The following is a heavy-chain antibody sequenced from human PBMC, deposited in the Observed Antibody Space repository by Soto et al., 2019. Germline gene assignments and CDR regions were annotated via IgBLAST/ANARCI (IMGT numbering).Heavy chain of an antibody. V-gene: IGHV4-31*03. D-gene: IGHD1-1*01. J-gene: IGHJ4*02. CDR1: GGSISSGGTGSY. CDR2: IYYTGNT. CDR3: ASGHDAYKVRY. Sequence: QVQLQESGPGLVKPSQTLSLTRTVSGGSISSGGTGSYWTWIRQLPGKGLEWIGYIYYTGNTYYNPSLKSRPTISIDTSENQFSPKLTSVTAADTAVYFCASGHDAYKVRYWGQGTLVTVSS.